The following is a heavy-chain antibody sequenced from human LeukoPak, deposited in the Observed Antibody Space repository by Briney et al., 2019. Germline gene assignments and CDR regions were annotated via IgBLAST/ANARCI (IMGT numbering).Heavy chain of an antibody. CDR2: ISGSGGAT. Sequence: PGGSLRLSCSASGFTFSSYAMHWVRQAPGKGLEYVSAISGSGGATYYADSVKGRFTISRDNSKNTLYLQMSSLRPEDTAVYYCARLRYTNVWYPFDSWGQGTLVTVSS. D-gene: IGHD6-19*01. CDR1: GFTFSSYA. V-gene: IGHV3-64D*06. J-gene: IGHJ4*02. CDR3: ARLRYTNVWYPFDS.